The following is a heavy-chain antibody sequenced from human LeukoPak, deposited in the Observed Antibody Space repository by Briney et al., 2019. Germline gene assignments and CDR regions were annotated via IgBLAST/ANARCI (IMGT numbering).Heavy chain of an antibody. V-gene: IGHV4-59*12. J-gene: IGHJ5*02. CDR1: GGSISSYY. CDR2: IYYSGST. Sequence: SETLSLTCTVSGGSISSYYWSWIRQPPGKGLEWIGYIYYSGSTNYNPSLKSRVTISVDTSKNQFSLKLSSVTAADTAVYYCARDRWYYGSGSANWFDPWGQGTLVTVSS. CDR3: ARDRWYYGSGSANWFDP. D-gene: IGHD3-10*01.